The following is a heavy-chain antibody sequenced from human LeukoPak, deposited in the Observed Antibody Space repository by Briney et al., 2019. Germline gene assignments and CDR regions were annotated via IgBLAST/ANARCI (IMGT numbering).Heavy chain of an antibody. J-gene: IGHJ4*02. CDR3: ARHFRGYPYYFDY. D-gene: IGHD5-18*01. Sequence: SETLSLTCTVSGHSIRSGYYWGWIRQSPGKGLEWIGNIYQSGSTSYNPSLTSRVTISVDSSKNELSLSLNSVTAADTAVYYCARHFRGYPYYFDYWGQGTLVTVSS. V-gene: IGHV4-38-2*02. CDR1: GHSIRSGYY. CDR2: IYQSGST.